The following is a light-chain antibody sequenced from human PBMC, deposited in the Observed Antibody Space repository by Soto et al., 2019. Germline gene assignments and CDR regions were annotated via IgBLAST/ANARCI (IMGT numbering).Light chain of an antibody. Sequence: QSVLTQPSSASGTPGQRVTISCSGSSSNIGRNTVNWYQHLPRMAPKLLIYNNNQRPSGVPDRFSGSKSGTSASLAISGLQSDDEADYYCATWDDSLNGGVFGGGTKVTVL. CDR3: ATWDDSLNGGV. J-gene: IGLJ3*02. V-gene: IGLV1-44*01. CDR2: NNN. CDR1: SSNIGRNT.